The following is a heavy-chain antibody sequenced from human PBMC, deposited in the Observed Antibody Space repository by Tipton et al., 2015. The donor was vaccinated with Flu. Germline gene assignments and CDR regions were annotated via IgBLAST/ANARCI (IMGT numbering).Heavy chain of an antibody. CDR3: ARQPWELLSYYYGMDV. Sequence: VQLVQSGAEVKKPGESLKISCKGSGYSFTSYWIGWVRQMPGKGLEWMGIIYPGYSDTRYSPSFQGQVTISADKSISTAYLQWSSLKASDTAMYYCARQPWELLSYYYGMDVWGQGTTVTVSS. J-gene: IGHJ6*02. V-gene: IGHV5-51*01. CDR2: IYPGYSDT. CDR1: GYSFTSYW. D-gene: IGHD1-26*01.